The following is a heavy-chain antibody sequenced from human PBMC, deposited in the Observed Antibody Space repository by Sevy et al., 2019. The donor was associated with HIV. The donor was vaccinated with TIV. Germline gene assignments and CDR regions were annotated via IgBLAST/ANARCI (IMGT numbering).Heavy chain of an antibody. CDR3: TRGDSSSSIAYYFDY. CDR1: GFTFSNAW. D-gene: IGHD6-13*01. J-gene: IGHJ4*02. CDR2: IKSKTDGGTT. Sequence: GGSLRLSCAASGFTFSNAWMSWVRQAPGKGLEWVGRIKSKTDGGTTDYAAPVKGRFTISRDDSKNTLYLQMNSLKTEDTAVYYCTRGDSSSSIAYYFDYWGQGTLVTVSS. V-gene: IGHV3-15*01.